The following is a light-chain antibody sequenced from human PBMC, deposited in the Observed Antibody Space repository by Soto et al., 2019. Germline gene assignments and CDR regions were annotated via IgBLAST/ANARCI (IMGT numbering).Light chain of an antibody. V-gene: IGKV1-5*01. CDR3: QQYNSYGYT. Sequence: DIQMTQSPSTLSASVGDRVIITCRASQSINTWLAWYQQKPGRTPNLLIYDASTLESGVPLRFSGSGSGTEFTLTISILQPDDFATYYCQQYNSYGYTFGQGTRLEIK. J-gene: IGKJ2*01. CDR1: QSINTW. CDR2: DAS.